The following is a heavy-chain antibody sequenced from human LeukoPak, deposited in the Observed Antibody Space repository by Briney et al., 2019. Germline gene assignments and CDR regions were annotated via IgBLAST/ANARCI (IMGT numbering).Heavy chain of an antibody. CDR2: ISGSGGTT. CDR1: GFTFNSYA. Sequence: GGSLRLSCAASGFTFNSYAMSWVRQAPGKGLEWVSAISGSGGTTDYADSVKGRFTISRDNSKNTLYLQMNSLRAEDTAVYYCAKGRVLRYFSPDYWGQGTLVTVSS. V-gene: IGHV3-23*01. CDR3: AKGRVLRYFSPDY. J-gene: IGHJ4*02. D-gene: IGHD3-9*01.